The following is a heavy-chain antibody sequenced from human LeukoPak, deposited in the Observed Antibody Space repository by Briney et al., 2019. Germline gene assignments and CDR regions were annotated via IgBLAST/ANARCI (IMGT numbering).Heavy chain of an antibody. V-gene: IGHV3-23*01. J-gene: IGHJ1*01. Sequence: GGSLRLSCAASGFTFSSSAMSWVRQAPGKGLEWVSAISNNGGYTYYADSVQGRFTISRDNSKSTLCLQMNSLRAEDTAVYYCAKGTVSGAEYFQHWGQGTLVTVSS. D-gene: IGHD1-14*01. CDR3: AKGTVSGAEYFQH. CDR1: GFTFSSSA. CDR2: ISNNGGYT.